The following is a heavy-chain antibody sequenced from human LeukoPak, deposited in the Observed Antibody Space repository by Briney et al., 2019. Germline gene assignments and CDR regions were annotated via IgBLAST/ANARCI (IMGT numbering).Heavy chain of an antibody. CDR1: GFTFNNAW. V-gene: IGHV3-15*01. J-gene: IGHJ3*01. D-gene: IGHD3/OR15-3a*01. CDR2: IRSNTDGGTT. Sequence: PAGSLRLSCAAPGFTFNNAWLSWVRQAPGKGLESVVRIRSNTDGGTTDYTAPVKGRFTISRDDSQNTVYLQMNSLQTEDTGVYYCTTDWARGDYDFSDVWGQGTMVTVSS. CDR3: TTDWARGDYDFSDV.